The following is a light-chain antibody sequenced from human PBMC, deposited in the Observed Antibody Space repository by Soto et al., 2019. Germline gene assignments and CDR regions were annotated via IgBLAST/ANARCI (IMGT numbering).Light chain of an antibody. CDR3: SSYSTSYFYF. CDR2: GVT. J-gene: IGLJ1*01. CDR1: SSNIDVFDL. V-gene: IGLV2-14*01. Sequence: QSVLTQPASVSGSPGQSITISCTGTSSNIDVFDLVSWYRQRPGKPPKLMIYGVTIRPSGISNRFSGSKSGSTASLTISGLRDEDEADYYCSSYSTSYFYFFGSGTKLTVL.